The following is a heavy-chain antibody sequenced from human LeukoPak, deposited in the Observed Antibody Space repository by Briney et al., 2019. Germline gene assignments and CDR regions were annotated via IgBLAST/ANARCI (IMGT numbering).Heavy chain of an antibody. Sequence: GASVKVSCKASRYTFSTYDINRVRQATGQGLEWMGWMNPNSGNTGYAQKFQGRVTMTRNTSISTAYMELSSLRSEDTAVYYCAIQGSTWLQNDRRYYYYGMDVWGQGTTVTVSS. CDR2: MNPNSGNT. J-gene: IGHJ6*02. CDR1: RYTFSTYD. D-gene: IGHD1-1*01. V-gene: IGHV1-8*01. CDR3: AIQGSTWLQNDRRYYYYGMDV.